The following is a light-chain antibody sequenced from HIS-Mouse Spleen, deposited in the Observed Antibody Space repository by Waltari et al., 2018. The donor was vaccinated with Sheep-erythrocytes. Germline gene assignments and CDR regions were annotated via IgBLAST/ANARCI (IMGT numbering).Light chain of an antibody. Sequence: QSVLTQPPSASGTPGQRVTISCSGSSSNIGSNYVYRYQQLPGTAPKRLIYRNNQRPSGVPDRFSGSKSGTSASLAISGLRSEDEADYYCAAWDDSLSGPVFGGGTKLTVL. V-gene: IGLV1-47*01. CDR3: AAWDDSLSGPV. CDR2: RNN. J-gene: IGLJ3*02. CDR1: SSNIGSNY.